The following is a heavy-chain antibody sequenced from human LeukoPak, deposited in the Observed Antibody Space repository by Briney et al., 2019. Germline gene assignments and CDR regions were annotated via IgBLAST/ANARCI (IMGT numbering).Heavy chain of an antibody. D-gene: IGHD1-14*01. CDR3: ARCISAEAFDI. Sequence: SETLSLTCTVSGGSTSSYYWSWIRQPPGKGLEWIGYIYYSGSTNYNPSLKSRVTISVDTSKNQFSLKLSSVTAADTAVYYCARCISAEAFDIWGQGTMVTVSS. CDR1: GGSTSSYY. V-gene: IGHV4-59*01. J-gene: IGHJ3*02. CDR2: IYYSGST.